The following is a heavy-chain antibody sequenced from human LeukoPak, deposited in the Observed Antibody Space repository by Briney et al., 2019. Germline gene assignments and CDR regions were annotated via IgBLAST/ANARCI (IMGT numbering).Heavy chain of an antibody. CDR3: ARKTDLGGDSPDFDY. J-gene: IGHJ4*02. CDR2: INPNSGGT. CDR1: GYTFTGYY. Sequence: ASVKVSCKASGYTFTGYYMHWVRQAPGQGLEWMGWINPNSGGTNYAQKFQGRVTMTRDTSISTAYMELSRLRSDDTAVYYCARKTDLGGDSPDFDYWGQGTLVTVSS. V-gene: IGHV1-2*02. D-gene: IGHD3-16*01.